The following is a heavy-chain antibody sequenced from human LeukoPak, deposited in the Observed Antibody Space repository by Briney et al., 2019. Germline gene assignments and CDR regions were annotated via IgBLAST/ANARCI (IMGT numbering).Heavy chain of an antibody. J-gene: IGHJ6*02. CDR1: GGSISSGGYY. CDR3: ARGGSIYYYYGMDV. D-gene: IGHD2/OR15-2a*01. Sequence: PSQTLSLTCTVSGGSISSGGYYWRWIRQHPGRGLEWIGYIYYSGSTYYNPSLKSRVTISVDTSKTQFSLKLSSVTAADTAVYYCARGGSIYYYYGMDVWGQGTTVTVSS. V-gene: IGHV4-31*03. CDR2: IYYSGST.